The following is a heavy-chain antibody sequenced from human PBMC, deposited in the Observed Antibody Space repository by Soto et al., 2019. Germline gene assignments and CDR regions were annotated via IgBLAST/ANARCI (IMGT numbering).Heavy chain of an antibody. CDR1: GDSVSSNSAA. J-gene: IGHJ4*02. Sequence: QVQLQQSGPGLVKPSQTLSLTCAISGDSVSSNSAAWHWIRQSPSRGLEWLGRTYYRSTWNNDYEVSVKSRISIDPDTSKNQFSLQLNSVTPEDTAVYYCARGLGVGWYFDYWGQGTLVTVSS. CDR2: TYYRSTWNN. CDR3: ARGLGVGWYFDY. D-gene: IGHD3-16*01. V-gene: IGHV6-1*01.